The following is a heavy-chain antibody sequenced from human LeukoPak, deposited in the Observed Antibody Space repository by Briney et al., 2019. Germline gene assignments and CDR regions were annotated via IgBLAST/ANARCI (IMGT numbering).Heavy chain of an antibody. J-gene: IGHJ4*02. D-gene: IGHD6-19*01. Sequence: GGSLRLSCAASGFTVSSNYMSWVRQAPGKGLEWVSVIYSGGSTYYADSVKGRFTISRDNSKNTLYLQMNSLRADDTAVYYCARDLDSRAWYGGSDFWGQGTLVTVSS. V-gene: IGHV3-53*01. CDR3: ARDLDSRAWYGGSDF. CDR1: GFTVSSNY. CDR2: IYSGGST.